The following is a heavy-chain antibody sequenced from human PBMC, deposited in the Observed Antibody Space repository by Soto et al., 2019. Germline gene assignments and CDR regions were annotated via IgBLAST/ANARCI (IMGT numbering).Heavy chain of an antibody. Sequence: QVQLVQSGAEVKKPGASVKVSCKASGYTFTNYGLSWVRQAPGQGLEWMGWIHTYSGATNYAQNPPGRGTTSTDKSTSTAYTELRSLRSDDTAVYYCARYWSVGDFYSRLSDYCGQGAPVTVSS. CDR3: ARYWSVGDFYSRLSDY. J-gene: IGHJ4*02. D-gene: IGHD2-15*01. CDR1: GYTFTNYG. V-gene: IGHV1-18*01. CDR2: IHTYSGAT.